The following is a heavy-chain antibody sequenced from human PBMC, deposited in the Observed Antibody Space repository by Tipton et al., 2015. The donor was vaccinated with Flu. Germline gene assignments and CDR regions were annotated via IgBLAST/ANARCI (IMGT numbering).Heavy chain of an antibody. Sequence: SGFTFGSKWMAWVRQAPGKGLEWVANINQESNEKYYVDSVRGRFTISRDNAKNSLYLQMNSLRAEDTAVYFCARDVNYGNFDYWGQGTLVTVSS. D-gene: IGHD3-10*01. CDR3: ARDVNYGNFDY. V-gene: IGHV3-7*01. CDR2: INQESNEK. J-gene: IGHJ4*02. CDR1: GFTFGSKW.